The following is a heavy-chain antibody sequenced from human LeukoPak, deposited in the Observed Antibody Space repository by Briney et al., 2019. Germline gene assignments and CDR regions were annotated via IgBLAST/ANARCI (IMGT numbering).Heavy chain of an antibody. CDR3: ARENGYSSSSPYYYYYMDV. V-gene: IGHV4-38-2*02. CDR1: GYSISSGYY. CDR2: IYHSGST. D-gene: IGHD6-13*01. J-gene: IGHJ6*03. Sequence: SETLSLTCTVSGYSISSGYYWGWIRQPLGKGLEWIGSIYHSGSTYYNPSLKSRVTISVDTSKNQFSLKLSSVTAADTAVYYCARENGYSSSSPYYYYYMDVWGKGTTVTVSS.